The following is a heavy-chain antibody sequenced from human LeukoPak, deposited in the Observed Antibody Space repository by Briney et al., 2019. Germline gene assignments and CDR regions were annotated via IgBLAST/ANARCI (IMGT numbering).Heavy chain of an antibody. V-gene: IGHV4-59*01. D-gene: IGHD3-10*01. J-gene: IGHJ3*02. CDR1: GGSISSYY. CDR2: IYYTGST. Sequence: SETLSLTCTVSGGSISSYYWSWLRQPPGKGLEWIGYIYYTGSTSYNPSLKSRVTISMDTSKNQFSLKLSSVTAADSAVYYCARSDYSGSGTYTEFDAFDIWGQGPVVTVSS. CDR3: ARSDYSGSGTYTEFDAFDI.